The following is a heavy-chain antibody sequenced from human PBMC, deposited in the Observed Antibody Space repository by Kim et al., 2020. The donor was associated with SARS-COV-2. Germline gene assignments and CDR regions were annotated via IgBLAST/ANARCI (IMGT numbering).Heavy chain of an antibody. V-gene: IGHV4-39*01. J-gene: IGHJ6*02. CDR3: ARLRYYVDTAMVTEYYYSCYGMDV. CDR2: IYYSGST. CDR1: GGSISSSSYY. D-gene: IGHD5-18*01. Sequence: SETLSLTCTVSGGSISSSSYYWGWIRQPPGKGLEWIGSIYYSGSTYYNPSLKSRVTISVDTSKNQFSLKLSSVTAADTAVYYCARLRYYVDTAMVTEYYYSCYGMDVWGQGTTVTVSS.